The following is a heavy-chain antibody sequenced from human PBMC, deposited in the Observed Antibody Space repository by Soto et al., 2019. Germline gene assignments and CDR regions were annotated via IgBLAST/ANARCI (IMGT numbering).Heavy chain of an antibody. CDR1: GFTFSSDA. D-gene: IGHD6-19*01. V-gene: IGHV3-23*01. CDR3: AKDRESGIAVAPEAFDI. Sequence: GGSLRLSCAASGFTFSSDAMSWIRQAPGKGLGWVSAISVSGGSTCYANSVKGWLTISTDNSKNTLYLQINSLRAEDTAVYYCAKDRESGIAVAPEAFDIWGQGTMVTVSS. CDR2: ISVSGGST. J-gene: IGHJ3*02.